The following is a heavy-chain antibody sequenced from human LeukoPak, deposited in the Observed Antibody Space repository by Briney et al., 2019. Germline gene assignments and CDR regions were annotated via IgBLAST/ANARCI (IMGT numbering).Heavy chain of an antibody. V-gene: IGHV4-31*03. CDR3: ARVDGHGGNLNLNWFDP. D-gene: IGHD4-23*01. CDR2: IYYSGST. CDR1: GGSISSGGYY. J-gene: IGHJ5*02. Sequence: SETLSLTCTVSGGSISSGGYYWSWIRQHPGKGLEWIGYIYYSGSTYYNPSLKSRVTISVDTSKNQFSLKLSSVTAADTAVYYCARVDGHGGNLNLNWFDPWGQGALVTVSS.